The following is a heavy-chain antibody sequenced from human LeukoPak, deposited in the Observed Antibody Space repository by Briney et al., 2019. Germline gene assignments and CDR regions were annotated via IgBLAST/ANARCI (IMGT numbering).Heavy chain of an antibody. J-gene: IGHJ4*02. Sequence: GGSLRLSCAASGITFSTSHMHWVRQAPGKGLEYVSAITNNGDTTYYANSVKGRFTISRDNSKNTLYLQMGSLRVEDIAVYYCARAYSFGYDYWGQGTLVTVSS. CDR3: ARAYSFGYDY. D-gene: IGHD5-18*01. CDR1: GITFSTSH. CDR2: ITNNGDTT. V-gene: IGHV3-64*01.